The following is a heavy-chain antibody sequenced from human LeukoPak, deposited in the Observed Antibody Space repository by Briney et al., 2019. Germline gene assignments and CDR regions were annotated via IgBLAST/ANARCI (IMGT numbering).Heavy chain of an antibody. Sequence: PGGSLRLSCAASGFTFSNAWMSWVRQAPGKGLEWVSRIKSKTDGGTTDYAAPVKGRFTISRDDSKNTLYLQMNSLKTEDTAVYYCTTDKGGYCSSTSCYGAADWGQGTLVTVSS. D-gene: IGHD2-2*01. CDR1: GFTFSNAW. V-gene: IGHV3-15*01. CDR3: TTDKGGYCSSTSCYGAAD. J-gene: IGHJ4*02. CDR2: IKSKTDGGTT.